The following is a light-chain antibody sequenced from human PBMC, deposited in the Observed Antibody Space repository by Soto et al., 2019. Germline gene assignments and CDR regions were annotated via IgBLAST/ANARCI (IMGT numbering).Light chain of an antibody. Sequence: QSALTQPRSVSGSPGQSVTISCTDTSSDVGGYDFVSWYQQHPGKAPKLMIYDVSKRPSGVPDRFSGSKSGNTASLTISGLQAEDEADYYCCSYAGSSSGYVFGTGTKLTVI. J-gene: IGLJ1*01. CDR3: CSYAGSSSGYV. V-gene: IGLV2-11*01. CDR2: DVS. CDR1: SSDVGGYDF.